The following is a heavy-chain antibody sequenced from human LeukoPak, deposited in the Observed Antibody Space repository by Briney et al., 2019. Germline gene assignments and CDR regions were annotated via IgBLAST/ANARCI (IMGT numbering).Heavy chain of an antibody. CDR2: IYYSGST. V-gene: IGHV4-39*07. Sequence: PSETLSLTCTVSGGSISSSSYYWGWIRQPPGKGLEWIGSIYYSGSTYYNPSLKSRVTISVDTSKNQFSLKLSSVTAADTAVYYCAGNSATKYSYGLFYYYYYMDVWGKGTTVTVSS. J-gene: IGHJ6*03. CDR1: GGSISSSSYY. D-gene: IGHD5-18*01. CDR3: AGNSATKYSYGLFYYYYYMDV.